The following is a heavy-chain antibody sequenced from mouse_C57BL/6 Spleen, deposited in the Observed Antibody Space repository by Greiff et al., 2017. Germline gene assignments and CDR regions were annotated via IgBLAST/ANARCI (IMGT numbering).Heavy chain of an antibody. CDR1: DSEFFLIAY. CDR3: ARGGHWYFDV. J-gene: IGHJ1*03. CDR2: ILPSSGRT. Sequence: VQLLESGSELRSPGSSVKLSCKDFDSEFFLIAYISGVRQKPGHGFGWIGGILPSSGRTIYGEKFGDNATLAADTLSNTAYLELNSQTSEDSAIYDGARGGHWYFDVWGTGTTVTVSS. V-gene: IGHV15-2*01.